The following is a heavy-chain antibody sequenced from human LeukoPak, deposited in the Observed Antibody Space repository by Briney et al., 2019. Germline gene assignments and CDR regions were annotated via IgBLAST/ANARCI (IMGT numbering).Heavy chain of an antibody. CDR1: GFTFSSYW. Sequence: GGSLRLSCAASGFTFSSYWMSWVRQAPGKGLEWVSAISGSGGSTYYADSVKGRFTISRDNSKNTLYLQMNSLRAEDTAVSYCARAYYDILSHFDYWGQGTLVTVSS. CDR3: ARAYYDILSHFDY. V-gene: IGHV3-23*01. CDR2: ISGSGGST. J-gene: IGHJ4*02. D-gene: IGHD3-9*01.